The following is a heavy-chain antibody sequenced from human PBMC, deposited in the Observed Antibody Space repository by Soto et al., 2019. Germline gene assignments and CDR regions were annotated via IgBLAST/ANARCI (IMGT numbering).Heavy chain of an antibody. CDR3: ASKHSYGGHFDY. D-gene: IGHD5-18*01. J-gene: IGHJ4*02. Sequence: SETLSLTCTVSGGSISTSSHYWGWIRQPPGKGLEWIGSIYYSGSTYYNPSLKSRVTISVDTSKNQFSLKLSSVTAADTAVYYCASKHSYGGHFDYWSQGTLVTVSS. CDR1: GGSISTSSHY. CDR2: IYYSGST. V-gene: IGHV4-39*01.